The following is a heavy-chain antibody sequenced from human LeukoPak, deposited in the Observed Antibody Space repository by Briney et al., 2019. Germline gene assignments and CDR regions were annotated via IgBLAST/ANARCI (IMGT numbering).Heavy chain of an antibody. V-gene: IGHV3-66*01. CDR1: GFTVSSNY. CDR2: IYSGGST. Sequence: GGSLRLSCAASGFTVSSNYMSWVRQAPGKGLEWVSVIYSGGSTYYADSVKGRFTISRDNSKNTLCLQMNSLRAEDTAVYYCARGVRAGIVAFGYWGQGTLVTVSS. CDR3: ARGVRAGIVAFGY. D-gene: IGHD2-21*01. J-gene: IGHJ4*02.